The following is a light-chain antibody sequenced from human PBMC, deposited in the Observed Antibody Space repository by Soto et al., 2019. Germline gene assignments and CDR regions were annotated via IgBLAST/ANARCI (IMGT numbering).Light chain of an antibody. V-gene: IGKV1-17*01. CDR3: QQLNNYPLT. J-gene: IGKJ4*01. CDR2: AAS. CDR1: QSISMY. Sequence: DIQMTQSPSSLSASVGDRVTITCRASQSISMYLNWYQQKPGKAPKPLIYAASSLQSGVPSRFSGSGSGTEYTLTISSLQPEDIATYYCQQLNNYPLTFGGGTKVDIK.